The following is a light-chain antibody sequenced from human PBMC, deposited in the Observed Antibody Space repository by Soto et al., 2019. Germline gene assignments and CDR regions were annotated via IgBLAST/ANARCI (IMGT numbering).Light chain of an antibody. Sequence: QSLLTQPASASGTPGQRVTISCSGSSSNIGSNYVYWYQPLPGTAPKLLIYSNNQRPSGVPDRFSGSKSGTSASLAISGLRSEDEADYYCAAWDDSLSGYVFGTGTKVTVL. J-gene: IGLJ1*01. CDR2: SNN. V-gene: IGLV1-47*02. CDR1: SSNIGSNY. CDR3: AAWDDSLSGYV.